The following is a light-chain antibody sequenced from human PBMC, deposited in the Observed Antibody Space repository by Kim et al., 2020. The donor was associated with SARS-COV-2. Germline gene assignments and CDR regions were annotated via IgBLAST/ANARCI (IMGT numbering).Light chain of an antibody. J-gene: IGLJ2*01. CDR1: SSDVGGYNY. Sequence: QSALTQPASVSGSPGQSITISCTGTSSDVGGYNYVSWYQQHPGKAPKLMIYDVSNRPSGVSNRFSGSKSGNTASLTISGLQAEDEADYYRSSYTSSSVVFGGGTQLTVL. CDR2: DVS. CDR3: SSYTSSSVV. V-gene: IGLV2-14*03.